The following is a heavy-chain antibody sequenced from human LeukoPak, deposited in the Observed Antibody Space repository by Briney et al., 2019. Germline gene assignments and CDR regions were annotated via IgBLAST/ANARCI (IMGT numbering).Heavy chain of an antibody. Sequence: PGGSLRLSCAASGFTFRNFWMSWVRQAPGKGLEWVAVISYDGSNKYYADSVKGRFTISRDNSKNTLYLQMNSLRAEDTAVYYCAKSYYYYYMDVWGKGTTVTVSS. V-gene: IGHV3-30*18. CDR1: GFTFRNFW. CDR2: ISYDGSNK. CDR3: AKSYYYYYMDV. J-gene: IGHJ6*03.